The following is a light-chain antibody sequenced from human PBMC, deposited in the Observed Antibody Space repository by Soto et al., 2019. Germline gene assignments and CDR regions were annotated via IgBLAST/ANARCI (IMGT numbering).Light chain of an antibody. Sequence: EIVLTQSPGTLSLSPGERATLSCRASQSVSSSNLAWYQQKPGQAPRLLIYGASSRSTGIPDRFSGSGSGTEFTLIISRLEPDDFAVYYCQQYGSPPMYTFGQGTKLEIK. CDR3: QQYGSPPMYT. V-gene: IGKV3-20*01. CDR1: QSVSSSN. J-gene: IGKJ2*01. CDR2: GAS.